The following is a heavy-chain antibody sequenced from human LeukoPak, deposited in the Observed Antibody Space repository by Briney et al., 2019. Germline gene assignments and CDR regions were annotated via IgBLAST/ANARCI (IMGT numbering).Heavy chain of an antibody. CDR1: GYTFTGYY. V-gene: IGHV1-69*04. CDR2: IIPILGIA. Sequence: SVKVSCKASGYTFTGYYMHWVRQAPGQGLEWMGRIIPILGIANYAQKFQGRVTITADKSTSTAYMELSSLRSEDTAVYYCARDSTYYYDSSGYYYPGYFDYWGQGTLVTVSS. D-gene: IGHD3-22*01. CDR3: ARDSTYYYDSSGYYYPGYFDY. J-gene: IGHJ4*02.